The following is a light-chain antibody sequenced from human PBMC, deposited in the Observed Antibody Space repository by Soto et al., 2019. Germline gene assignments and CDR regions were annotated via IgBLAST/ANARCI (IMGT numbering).Light chain of an antibody. CDR3: SSYTTVNTLVS. CDR1: TSNIGANP. Sequence: QSVLTQPPSVSGTPGQRVIISCSGSTSNIGANPVNWYQQLPGTAPKLLIYGSDRRPSGVPDRFSGSKSDNTASLTISGLQAEDEADYYCSSYTTVNTLVSFGTGTKLTVL. J-gene: IGLJ1*01. CDR2: GSD. V-gene: IGLV1-44*01.